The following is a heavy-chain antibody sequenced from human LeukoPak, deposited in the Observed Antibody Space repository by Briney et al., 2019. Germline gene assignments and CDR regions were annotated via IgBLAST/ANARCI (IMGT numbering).Heavy chain of an antibody. V-gene: IGHV5-10-1*01. CDR2: IDPSDSYT. Sequence: GESLKISCQGSGYSFISYWISWVRQMPGKGLEWMGRIDPSDSYTKYSPSFQGHVTISVDKSISTAYLQWSSLKASDTAMYYCARDSSGWKFDYWGQGTLVTVSS. J-gene: IGHJ4*02. D-gene: IGHD6-19*01. CDR3: ARDSSGWKFDY. CDR1: GYSFISYW.